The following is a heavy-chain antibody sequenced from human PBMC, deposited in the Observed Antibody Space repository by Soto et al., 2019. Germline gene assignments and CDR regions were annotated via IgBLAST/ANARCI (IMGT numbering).Heavy chain of an antibody. CDR2: ISANNGNT. J-gene: IGHJ4*02. V-gene: IGHV1-18*01. Sequence: QVQLVQSGAEVKKPGASVKVSCKASGYTFTSYGISWVRQAPGQGLEWMGWISANNGNTNYAQKIQGRVTMTTDTSTSTAYMELRSLRSDDTAVYDCARDGRYSGSYGGYYFDYWGQGTLVTVSS. CDR3: ARDGRYSGSYGGYYFDY. D-gene: IGHD1-26*01. CDR1: GYTFTSYG.